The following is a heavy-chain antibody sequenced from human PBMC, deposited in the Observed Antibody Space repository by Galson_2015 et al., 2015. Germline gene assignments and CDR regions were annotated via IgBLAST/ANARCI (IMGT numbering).Heavy chain of an antibody. CDR2: ISFDGSNR. D-gene: IGHD3-16*01. CDR1: GFTFSNYG. V-gene: IGHV3-30*18. Sequence: SLRLSCAASGFTFSNYGMHWVRQAPGKGLEWVALISFDGSNRNYADSVKGRFTISRDNSNNTLYLQMNSLSPEDTAVYYCAKVSGVLTPFDYWGQGTLVTVSS. J-gene: IGHJ4*02. CDR3: AKVSGVLTPFDY.